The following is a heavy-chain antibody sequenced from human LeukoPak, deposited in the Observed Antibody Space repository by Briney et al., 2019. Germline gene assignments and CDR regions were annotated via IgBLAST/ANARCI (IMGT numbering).Heavy chain of an antibody. V-gene: IGHV3-13*01. CDR3: ARGGIQVSGIDEFDY. J-gene: IGHJ4*02. Sequence: GGSLRLSCAAFGFTFIDYDTHWVRQVIGKGLEWVSAIGIRGDTHYSGSVKGRFTISRENAESSLYLQMNSLRAEDTAVYYCARGGIQVSGIDEFDYWGQGTLVTVSS. D-gene: IGHD6-19*01. CDR1: GFTFIDYD. CDR2: IGIRGDT.